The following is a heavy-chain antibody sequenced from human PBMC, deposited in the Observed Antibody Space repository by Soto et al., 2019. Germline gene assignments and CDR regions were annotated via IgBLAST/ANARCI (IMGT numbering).Heavy chain of an antibody. CDR3: ARRGITIFGVVDY. CDR1: GYTFTDYY. V-gene: IGHV1-2*02. Sequence: ASVKVSCKASGYTFTDYYVHWVRQAPGQGLEWMGWINSKSGGTNYAQKFQVRVTMTRDTSISTAYMELSRLRYDDTPVYYCARRGITIFGVVDYWRQGPPVTVSS. D-gene: IGHD3-3*01. J-gene: IGHJ4*02. CDR2: INSKSGGT.